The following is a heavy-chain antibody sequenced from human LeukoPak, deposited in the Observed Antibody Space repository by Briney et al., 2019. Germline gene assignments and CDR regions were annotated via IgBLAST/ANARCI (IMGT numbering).Heavy chain of an antibody. J-gene: IGHJ4*02. CDR2: IRGSGGGT. V-gene: IGHV3-23*01. CDR3: AKAGIGVVGYFDY. D-gene: IGHD6-19*01. CDR1: GFTFNSYA. Sequence: GGSLRLSCAASGFTFNSYAMSWVRQAPGEGLEWVSAIRGSGGGTYYADSVKGRFTISRDNSKNTLYLQMNSLRDEDTALYYCAKAGIGVVGYFDYWGQGTLVTVSS.